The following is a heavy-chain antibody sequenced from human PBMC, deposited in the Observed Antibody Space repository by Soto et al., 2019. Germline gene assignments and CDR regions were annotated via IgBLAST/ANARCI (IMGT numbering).Heavy chain of an antibody. Sequence: GASVKVSCKASGYTFTRYDINWVRQATGQGLEWMGWMNPNSGNTGYAQKFQGRVTMTRNTSISTAYMELSSLRSEDTAVYYCAIYSSSYWYFDLWGRGTLLTVYS. CDR1: GYTFTRYD. CDR3: AIYSSSYWYFDL. D-gene: IGHD6-6*01. CDR2: MNPNSGNT. V-gene: IGHV1-8*01. J-gene: IGHJ2*01.